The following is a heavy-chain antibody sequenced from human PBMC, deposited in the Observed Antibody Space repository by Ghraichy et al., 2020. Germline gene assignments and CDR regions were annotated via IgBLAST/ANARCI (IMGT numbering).Heavy chain of an antibody. CDR2: ISGSGGST. J-gene: IGHJ6*03. V-gene: IGHV3-23*01. CDR3: AKSYGDHSYYYYYYMDV. Sequence: LSLTCAASGFTFSNYVMSWVRQAPGKGLEWVPGISGSGGSTYYADSVKGRFTISRDNSKNTLYLQMNSLRAEDTAVYYCAKSYGDHSYYYYYYMDVWGKGTTVTVSS. CDR1: GFTFSNYV. D-gene: IGHD4-17*01.